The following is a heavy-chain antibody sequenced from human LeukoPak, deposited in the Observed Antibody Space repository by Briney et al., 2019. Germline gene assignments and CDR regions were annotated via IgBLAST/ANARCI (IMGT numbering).Heavy chain of an antibody. CDR3: ARVLHGSGSYYNVRWFDP. CDR2: ISSSGSTI. D-gene: IGHD3-10*01. V-gene: IGHV3-48*04. Sequence: PGGSLRLSCAASGFTFSSYWMSWVRQAPGKGLEWVSYISSSGSTIYYADSVKGRFTISRDNAKNSLYLQMNSLRAEDTAVYYCARVLHGSGSYYNVRWFDPWGQGTLVTVSS. J-gene: IGHJ5*02. CDR1: GFTFSSYW.